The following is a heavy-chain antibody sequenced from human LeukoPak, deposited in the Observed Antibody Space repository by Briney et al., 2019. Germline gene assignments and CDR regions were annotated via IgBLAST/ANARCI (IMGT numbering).Heavy chain of an antibody. CDR1: GFTVSSNY. CDR2: IYSGGST. D-gene: IGHD5-18*01. J-gene: IGHJ4*02. Sequence: GGSLRLSCAASGFTVSSNYMSWVRQAPGKGLEWVSVIYSGGSTYYADSVKGRFTISRDNSKNTLYLQMNSLRAEDTAVYYCARAIRGCSYLGYFDYWGQGTLVTVSS. CDR3: ARAIRGCSYLGYFDY. V-gene: IGHV3-66*01.